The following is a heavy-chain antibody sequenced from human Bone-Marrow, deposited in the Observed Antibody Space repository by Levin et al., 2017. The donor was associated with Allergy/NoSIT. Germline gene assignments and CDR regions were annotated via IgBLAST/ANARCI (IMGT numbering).Heavy chain of an antibody. V-gene: IGHV3-30*18. J-gene: IGHJ4*02. CDR1: GFTFNNYG. D-gene: IGHD3-22*01. CDR3: AKEASSAYYSSYFDY. Sequence: PGGSLRLSCAASGFTFNNYGMHWIRQAPGKGLEWVAVVSHDGSIEHYADSVKGRFTVSRDNSKNALYLQMNSLRADDTALYYCAKEASSAYYSSYFDYWGQGTLVTVSS. CDR2: VSHDGSIE.